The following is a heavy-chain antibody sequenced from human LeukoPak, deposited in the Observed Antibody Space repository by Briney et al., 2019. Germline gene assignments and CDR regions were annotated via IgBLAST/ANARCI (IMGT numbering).Heavy chain of an antibody. CDR2: INHSGST. CDR1: GGSFSVYY. J-gene: IGHJ4*02. CDR3: ARGGYSYGPGVY. D-gene: IGHD5-18*01. V-gene: IGHV4-34*01. Sequence: ASETLSLTCAVYGGSFSVYYWSWIRQPPGKGLEWIGEINHSGSTNYNPSLKSRVTISVDTSKNQFSLKLSSVTAADTAVYYCARGGYSYGPGVYWGQGTLVTVSS.